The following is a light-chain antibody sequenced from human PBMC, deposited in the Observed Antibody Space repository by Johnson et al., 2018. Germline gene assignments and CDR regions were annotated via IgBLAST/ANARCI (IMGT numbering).Light chain of an antibody. CDR2: ENN. V-gene: IGLV1-51*02. CDR1: SSNIGNNY. Sequence: QSVLTQPPSVSAAPGQKVTISCSGSSSNIGNNYVSWYQQLPGTAPKLLIYENNKRPSGIPDRFSGSKSGTSATLGLTGLPTGDEADYYCGTWDSSLSAGNVFVTGTKVTVL. J-gene: IGLJ1*01. CDR3: GTWDSSLSAGNV.